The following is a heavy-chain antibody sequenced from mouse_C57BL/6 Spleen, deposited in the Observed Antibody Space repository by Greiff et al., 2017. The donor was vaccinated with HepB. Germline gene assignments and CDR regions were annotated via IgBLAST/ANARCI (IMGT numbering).Heavy chain of an antibody. J-gene: IGHJ3*01. Sequence: QVQLKQPGAELVRPGSSVKLSCKASGYTFTSYWMHWVKQRPIQGLEWIGNIDPSDSETHYNQKFKDKVTLTVDKSSSTAYMQLSSLTSEDSAVYYCAREDAWFAYWGQGTLVTVSA. CDR2: IDPSDSET. CDR1: GYTFTSYW. CDR3: AREDAWFAY. V-gene: IGHV1-52*01.